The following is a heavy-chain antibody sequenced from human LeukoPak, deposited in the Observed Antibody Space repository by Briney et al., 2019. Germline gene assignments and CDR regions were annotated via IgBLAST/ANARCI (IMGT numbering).Heavy chain of an antibody. CDR2: IYSSGST. J-gene: IGHJ4*02. CDR1: GGSISSYY. D-gene: IGHD5-18*01. V-gene: IGHV4-59*08. Sequence: SETLSLTCIVSGGSISSYYWSWIRQPPGKGLEWIGYIYSSGSTDCNPSLKSRATISLDTPNHQFSLKLTSVTAADTAVYYCARHVGIHLWSLYFDYWGQGSLVTVSS. CDR3: ARHVGIHLWSLYFDY.